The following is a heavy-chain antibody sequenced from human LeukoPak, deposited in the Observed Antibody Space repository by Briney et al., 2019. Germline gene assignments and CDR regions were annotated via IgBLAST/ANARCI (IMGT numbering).Heavy chain of an antibody. D-gene: IGHD1-26*01. CDR2: FDPEVGET. CDR1: GYTLTELS. J-gene: IGHJ5*02. V-gene: IGHV1-24*01. Sequence: ASVKVSCKVSGYTLTELSMHWVRQAPGKGLEWMGGFDPEVGETIYAQKFQGRVTMTEDTSTDTAYMELSSLRSEDTAVYYCATDAGRTSGSYDWFDPWGQGTLVSVSS. CDR3: ATDAGRTSGSYDWFDP.